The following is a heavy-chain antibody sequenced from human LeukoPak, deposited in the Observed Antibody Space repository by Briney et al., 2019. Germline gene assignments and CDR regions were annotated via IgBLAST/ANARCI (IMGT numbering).Heavy chain of an antibody. Sequence: ASVKVSCKASGYTFTAYYMHWVRQAPGQGPEWMGWIDPNSGVTNYAQKFQGRVIMTSDTSISTAYMEFSRLRSDDTAMYYCARDLGVTVRPFSLFYWGQGTLVTVSS. D-gene: IGHD6-6*01. CDR1: GYTFTAYY. J-gene: IGHJ4*02. CDR3: ARDLGVTVRPFSLFY. CDR2: IDPNSGVT. V-gene: IGHV1-2*02.